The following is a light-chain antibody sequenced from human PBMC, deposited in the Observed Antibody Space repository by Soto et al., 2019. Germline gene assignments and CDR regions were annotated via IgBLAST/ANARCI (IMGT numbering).Light chain of an antibody. CDR2: QTS. J-gene: IGKJ1*01. CDR3: QQYRTYPWT. CDR1: QSITDS. V-gene: IGKV1-5*03. Sequence: DIQMTQSPSTLSASVGVRVTVTCRASQSITDSLAWYQQKPGKVPYLLIYQTSILESGVPSRFSGSQSGTEFTLTISSLQPDDFATYYCQQYRTYPWTFGQGTRVEIK.